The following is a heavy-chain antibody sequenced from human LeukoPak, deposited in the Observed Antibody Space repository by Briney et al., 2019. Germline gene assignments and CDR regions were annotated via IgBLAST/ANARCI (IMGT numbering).Heavy chain of an antibody. CDR3: ASRGVPAATNLAY. CDR1: GGSFSGYY. D-gene: IGHD2-2*01. CDR2: IDHSGST. V-gene: IGHV4-34*01. Sequence: PSETLSLTCAVYGGSFSGYYWSWIRQPPGKGLEWIGEIDHSGSTNYNPSLKSRVTMSVDTSKNQFSLRLRSVTAADTAVYYCASRGVPAATNLAYWGQGTLVTVSS. J-gene: IGHJ4*02.